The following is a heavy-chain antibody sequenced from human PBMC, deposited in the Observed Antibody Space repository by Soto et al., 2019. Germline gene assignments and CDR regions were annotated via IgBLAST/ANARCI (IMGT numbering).Heavy chain of an antibody. V-gene: IGHV1-69*13. CDR3: ATPGSLHIMFTFGGISRGKVPYYYGMDV. Sequence: RASVKVSCKASGGTFSSYAISWVRQAPGQGLEWMGGIIPIFGTANYAQKFQGRVTITADESASTAYMELSSLRSEDTAVYYCATPGSLHIMFTFGGISRGKVPYYYGMDVWGQGTTVTVSS. CDR2: IIPIFGTA. CDR1: GGTFSSYA. J-gene: IGHJ6*02. D-gene: IGHD3-16*01.